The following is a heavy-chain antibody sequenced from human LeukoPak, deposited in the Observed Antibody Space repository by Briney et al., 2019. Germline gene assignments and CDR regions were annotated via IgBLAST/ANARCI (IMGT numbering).Heavy chain of an antibody. Sequence: SETLSLTCTVSGVSISSDYWSWIRLPPGKGLEWIGYIYYSGSSNYNPSLKSRVTMSVDTSKNQFSLKLTSVTAADTAVYYCARRLRQNMFDPWGQGTLVNVSS. CDR1: GVSISSDY. D-gene: IGHD4-17*01. J-gene: IGHJ5*02. CDR3: ARRLRQNMFDP. CDR2: IYYSGSS. V-gene: IGHV4-59*08.